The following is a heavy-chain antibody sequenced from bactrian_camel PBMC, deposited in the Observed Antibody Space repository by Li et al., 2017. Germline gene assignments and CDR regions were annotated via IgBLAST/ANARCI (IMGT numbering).Heavy chain of an antibody. J-gene: IGHJ4*01. CDR2: YVTLLGDT. CDR3: AAQRTSFAGSCHSRRDYTY. V-gene: IGHV3S54*01. D-gene: IGHD4*01. Sequence: HVQLVESGGGSVQAGGSLRLSCAAPYSRNVMGWFRQALGKEREWVAAYVTLLGDTYYSDSVKGRFTIYQDNAKNTLFLQMSSLKPEDTAMYYCAAQRTSFAGSCHSRRDYTYWGQGTQVTVS. CDR1: YSRNV.